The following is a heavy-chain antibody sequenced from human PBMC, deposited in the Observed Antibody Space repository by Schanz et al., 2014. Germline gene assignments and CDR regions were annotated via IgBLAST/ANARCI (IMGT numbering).Heavy chain of an antibody. CDR3: AKGKDSPYYFDD. D-gene: IGHD2-15*01. V-gene: IGHV3-23*01. J-gene: IGHJ4*02. CDR2: ISGAGGST. Sequence: EAQLLESGGNLVQPGGSLRVSCVGSGFTFRSYPMTWVRQAPGKGLEWVAGISGAGGSTYYVDSVKGRFTISRDNSRNTMYLQMTGPRAEAMAIYYCAKGKDSPYYFDDWGQGTLVTVSS. CDR1: GFTFRSYP.